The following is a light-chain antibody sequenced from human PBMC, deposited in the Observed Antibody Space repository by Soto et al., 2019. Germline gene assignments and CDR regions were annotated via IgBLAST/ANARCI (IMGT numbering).Light chain of an antibody. J-gene: IGKJ4*01. V-gene: IGKV3-11*01. CDR1: QSVSSY. CDR2: DAT. Sequence: EIVLTQSPATLSLSPGERATLSCRASQSVSSYLAWYKKKPGQAPRLLIYDATNRATGIPARFSGSGSGTDFTLTISSLEPEDFAVYYCQKRSNWLTFGGGTKVEIK. CDR3: QKRSNWLT.